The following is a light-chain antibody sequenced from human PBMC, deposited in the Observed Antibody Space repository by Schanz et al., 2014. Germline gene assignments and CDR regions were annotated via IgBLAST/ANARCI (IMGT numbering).Light chain of an antibody. CDR2: AAS. J-gene: IGKJ1*01. V-gene: IGKV1-16*01. CDR1: QGISNY. Sequence: DIQMTQSPSSLSASVGDRVTITCRASQGISNYLAWYQQKPGKVPKLLIYAASTLEGGAPSRFSGSGSGTEFTLTISSLQPDDFATYYCQHYDRYPWTFGPGTKVEIE. CDR3: QHYDRYPWT.